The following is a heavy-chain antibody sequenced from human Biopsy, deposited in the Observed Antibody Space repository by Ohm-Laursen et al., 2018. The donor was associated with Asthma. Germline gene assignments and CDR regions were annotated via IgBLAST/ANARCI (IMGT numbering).Heavy chain of an antibody. CDR1: GYTFNSAG. V-gene: IGHV1-18*01. CDR3: ARAVDYSHYYGIDV. J-gene: IGHJ6*02. CDR2: ISVYNGNT. D-gene: IGHD3-10*01. Sequence: ALVKVSCKTSGYTFNSAGITWVRQAPGQGLEWMGWISVYNGNTKVAQKLQDRVTMITDTSTSTAYMELRSLRSGDTAVYFCARAVDYSHYYGIDVWGQGTTVTVS.